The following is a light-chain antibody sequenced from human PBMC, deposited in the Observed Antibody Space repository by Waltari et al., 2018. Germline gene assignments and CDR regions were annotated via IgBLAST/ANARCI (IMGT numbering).Light chain of an antibody. Sequence: NVLTQSPGTLSLSPGERATLSCRASQIVSNNYLAWYQQQPGQAPRLLIYGVSSRATGIPDGFSGSGSGTDFTLTISRLEPEDSAVYFCHLYGSARTFGGGTKVEIK. J-gene: IGKJ4*01. CDR1: QIVSNNY. CDR2: GVS. V-gene: IGKV3-20*01. CDR3: HLYGSART.